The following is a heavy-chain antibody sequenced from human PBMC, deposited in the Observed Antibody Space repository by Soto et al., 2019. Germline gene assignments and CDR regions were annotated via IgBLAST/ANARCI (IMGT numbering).Heavy chain of an antibody. Sequence: QLHLVQSGAVVKKPGASVTVSCSASGYPVTAYYMHWVRQAPGRGLEWMGGINPATGAAKYTQTFQGRVTMTRDTSTGTVFMELGGLTSEDTAVFYCARGGGVGVAGSAAFDMWGQGTVVTVSS. J-gene: IGHJ3*02. D-gene: IGHD3-3*01. CDR3: ARGGGVGVAGSAAFDM. CDR2: INPATGAA. CDR1: GYPVTAYY. V-gene: IGHV1-2*02.